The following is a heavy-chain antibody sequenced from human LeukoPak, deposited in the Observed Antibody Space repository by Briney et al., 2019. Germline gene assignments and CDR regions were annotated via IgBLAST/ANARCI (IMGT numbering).Heavy chain of an antibody. Sequence: PGRSLRLSCAASGFTFSSYGMHWVRQAPGKGLEWVSSISSSSSYIYYADSVKGRFTISRDNSKNTLYLQMNSLRAEDTAVYYCAKQGWELPHFDYWGQGTLVTVSS. J-gene: IGHJ4*02. CDR2: ISSSSSYI. CDR3: AKQGWELPHFDY. D-gene: IGHD1-26*01. V-gene: IGHV3-21*01. CDR1: GFTFSSYG.